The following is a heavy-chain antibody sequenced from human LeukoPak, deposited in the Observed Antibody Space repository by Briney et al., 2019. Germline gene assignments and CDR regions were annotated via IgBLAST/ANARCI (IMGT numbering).Heavy chain of an antibody. CDR3: AKERGLVKWNDY. CDR1: GFTFSSYE. CDR2: ISSSGSTI. Sequence: QSGGSLRLSCAASGFTFSSYEMNWVRQAPGKGLEWVSYISSSGSTIYYADSVKGRFTISRDNSKNTLYLQMNSLRAEDTAVYYCAKERGLVKWNDYWGQGTLVTVSS. J-gene: IGHJ4*02. D-gene: IGHD6-19*01. V-gene: IGHV3-48*03.